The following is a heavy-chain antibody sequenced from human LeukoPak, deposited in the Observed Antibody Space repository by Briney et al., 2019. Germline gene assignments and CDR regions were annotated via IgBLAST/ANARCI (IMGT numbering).Heavy chain of an antibody. D-gene: IGHD2-15*01. CDR1: GGSFSGYY. J-gene: IGHJ6*02. V-gene: IGHV4-34*01. Sequence: SETLSLTCAVYGGSFSGYYWSWLRQPPGKGLEWIGEINHSGSTNYNPSLKSRVTISVDTSKNQFSLKLSSVTAADTAVYYCARLGYCSGGSCFYYYYGMDVWGQGTTVTVSS. CDR2: INHSGST. CDR3: ARLGYCSGGSCFYYYYGMDV.